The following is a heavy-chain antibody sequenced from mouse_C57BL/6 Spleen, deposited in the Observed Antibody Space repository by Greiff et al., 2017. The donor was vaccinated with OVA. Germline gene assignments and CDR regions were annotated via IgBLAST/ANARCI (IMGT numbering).Heavy chain of an antibody. CDR3: ASSQNYYGSSSYYFDY. V-gene: IGHV1-59*01. CDR1: GYTFTSYW. Sequence: QVQLQQPGAELVRPGTSVKLSCKASGYTFTSYWMHWVKQRPGQGLEWIGVIDPSDSYTNYNQKFKGKATLTVDTSSSTAYMQLSSLTSEDSAVYYCASSQNYYGSSSYYFDYWGQGTTLTVSS. D-gene: IGHD1-1*01. J-gene: IGHJ2*01. CDR2: IDPSDSYT.